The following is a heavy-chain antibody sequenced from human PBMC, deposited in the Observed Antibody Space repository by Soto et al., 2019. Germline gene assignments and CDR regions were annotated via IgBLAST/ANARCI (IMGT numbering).Heavy chain of an antibody. CDR2: ISAYNGNT. Sequence: AAVKVSCKASGYTFTSYGISWVRQAPGQGLEWMGWISAYNGNTNYAQKLQGRVTMTTDTSTSTAYMELRSLRSDDTAVYYSARVVPRNYDFWSGYYGPGWSDPRG. CDR1: GYTFTSYG. D-gene: IGHD3-3*01. V-gene: IGHV1-18*01. CDR3: ARVVPRNYDFWSGYYGPGWSDP. J-gene: IGHJ5*02.